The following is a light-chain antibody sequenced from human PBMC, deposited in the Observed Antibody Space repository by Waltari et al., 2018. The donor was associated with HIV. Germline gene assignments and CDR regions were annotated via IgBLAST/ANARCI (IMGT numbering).Light chain of an antibody. V-gene: IGKV1-39*01. CDR3: QQSYSTPA. CDR2: AAS. CDR1: QSISSY. Sequence: DIQMTQSPSSLSASVGDRVTITCRTSQSISSYLNWFQQKPGKAPKLLIYAASNLQSGVPSRFSGSGSGTDFTLTISSLQPEDFGTYYCQQSYSTPAFGQGTKLGIK. J-gene: IGKJ2*01.